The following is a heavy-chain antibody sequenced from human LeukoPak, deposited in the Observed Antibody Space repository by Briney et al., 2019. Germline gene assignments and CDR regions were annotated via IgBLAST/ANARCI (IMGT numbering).Heavy chain of an antibody. CDR1: GFTFSSYG. J-gene: IGHJ4*02. Sequence: PGGSLRLSCAASGFTFSSYGMPWVRQAPGKGLEWVAVIWYDGSNKYYADSVKGRFTISRDNSKNTLYLQMNSLRAEDTAVYYCAKDQVDTGSFDYWGQGTLVTVSS. D-gene: IGHD5-18*01. CDR2: IWYDGSNK. CDR3: AKDQVDTGSFDY. V-gene: IGHV3-30*02.